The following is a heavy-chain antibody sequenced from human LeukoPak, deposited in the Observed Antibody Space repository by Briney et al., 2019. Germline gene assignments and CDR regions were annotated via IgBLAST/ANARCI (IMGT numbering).Heavy chain of an antibody. CDR2: INHSGST. CDR1: GGSFSGYY. J-gene: IGHJ6*03. D-gene: IGHD1-7*01. Sequence: SETVSLTCAVYGGSFSGYYWSWIRQPPGKGLEWIGEINHSGSTNYNPSLKSRVTISVDTSKNQFSLKLSSVTAADTAVYYCARGSWNYDYYYYYYMDVWGKGTTVTVSS. V-gene: IGHV4-34*01. CDR3: ARGSWNYDYYYYYYMDV.